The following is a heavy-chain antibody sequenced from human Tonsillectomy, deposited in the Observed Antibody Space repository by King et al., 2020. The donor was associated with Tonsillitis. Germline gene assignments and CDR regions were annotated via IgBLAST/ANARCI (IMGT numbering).Heavy chain of an antibody. J-gene: IGHJ4*02. Sequence: VQLVESGGGLVKPGGSLRLSCAASGFTFSSYSMNWVRQAPGKGLEWVSSISGSSSYIYYADSMKGRFTISRDNAKNSLYLRMNSLRAEDTAVYYCARDRALYYYDTSGYDYWGQGTLVSVSS. CDR1: GFTFSSYS. CDR3: ARDRALYYYDTSGYDY. V-gene: IGHV3-21*01. CDR2: ISGSSSYI. D-gene: IGHD3-22*01.